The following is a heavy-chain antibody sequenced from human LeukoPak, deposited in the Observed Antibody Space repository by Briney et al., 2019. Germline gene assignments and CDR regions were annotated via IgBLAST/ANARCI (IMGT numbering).Heavy chain of an antibody. CDR2: IIPIFGTA. V-gene: IGHV1-69*13. Sequence: SVKVSCKASGGTFSSYAISWVRQAPGQGLEWMGGIIPIFGTAKYAQKFQGRVTITADESTSTAYMELSSLRSEDTAVYYCARELSGDFNHYYYYGMDVWGQGTTVTVSS. J-gene: IGHJ6*02. D-gene: IGHD4-17*01. CDR1: GGTFSSYA. CDR3: ARELSGDFNHYYYYGMDV.